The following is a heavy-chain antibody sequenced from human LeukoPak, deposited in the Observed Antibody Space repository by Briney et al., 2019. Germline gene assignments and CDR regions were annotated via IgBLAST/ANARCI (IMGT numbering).Heavy chain of an antibody. CDR3: ARDVAFDP. D-gene: IGHD3-16*01. Sequence: SETLSLTCAVYGGSFSGYYWSWIRQPPGKGLEWIGEINHSGSTNYNPSLKSRVTISVDTSKNQFSLKLSSVTAADTAVYYCARDVAFDPWGQGTLVTVSS. V-gene: IGHV4-34*01. CDR1: GGSFSGYY. CDR2: INHSGST. J-gene: IGHJ5*02.